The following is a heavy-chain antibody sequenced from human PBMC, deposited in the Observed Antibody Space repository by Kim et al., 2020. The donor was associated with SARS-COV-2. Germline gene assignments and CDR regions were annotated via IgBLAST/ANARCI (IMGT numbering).Heavy chain of an antibody. CDR2: RTT. CDR3: TTDSAFRY. J-gene: IGHJ4*02. V-gene: IGHV3-15*01. Sequence: RTTDYAAPVKGRFTISSDDSKNTLYLQRNSLKTEDTAVYYCTTDSAFRYWGQGTLVTVSS.